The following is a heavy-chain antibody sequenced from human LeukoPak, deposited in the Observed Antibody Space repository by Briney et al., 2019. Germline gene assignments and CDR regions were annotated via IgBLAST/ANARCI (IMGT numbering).Heavy chain of an antibody. CDR3: ARGRWLARRAEYFQH. CDR1: GGSFRGYY. D-gene: IGHD5-24*01. J-gene: IGHJ1*01. Sequence: SETLSLTCAAYGGSFRGYYWSWLRQPPGKGLEWIGEINHSGSTNYNPSLKSRVTISVDTSKNQFSLKLSSVTAADTAVYYCARGRWLARRAEYFQHWGQGTLVTVSS. CDR2: INHSGST. V-gene: IGHV4-34*01.